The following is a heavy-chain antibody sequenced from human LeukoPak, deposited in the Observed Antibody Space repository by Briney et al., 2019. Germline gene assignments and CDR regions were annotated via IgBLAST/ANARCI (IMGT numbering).Heavy chain of an antibody. CDR3: ASEQIAAAGTLYYFDY. CDR1: GYSISSGYY. V-gene: IGHV4-38-2*01. D-gene: IGHD6-13*01. Sequence: SETLSLTCAVSGYSISSGYYWGWIRQPPGKGLEWIGSIFHSGTTYYNPSLKSRVTISVDTSKNQFYLKLSSVTAADTAVYYCASEQIAAAGTLYYFDYWGQGTLVAVSS. J-gene: IGHJ4*02. CDR2: IFHSGTT.